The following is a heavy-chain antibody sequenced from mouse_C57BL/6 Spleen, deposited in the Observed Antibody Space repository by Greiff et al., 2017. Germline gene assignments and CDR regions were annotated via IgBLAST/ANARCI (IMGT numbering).Heavy chain of an antibody. Sequence: QVQLKQPGAALVKPGASVKMSCKASGYTFTSSWITWVKRRPGQGLEWMGDSYPGSGSTNYNKKFKSKATLTVDPSSSTAYMQRSSLTSEYSAVYYCARGWAMDYWGQGTSVTVSS. D-gene: IGHD2-3*01. J-gene: IGHJ4*01. V-gene: IGHV1-55*01. CDR1: GYTFTSSW. CDR3: ARGWAMDY. CDR2: SYPGSGST.